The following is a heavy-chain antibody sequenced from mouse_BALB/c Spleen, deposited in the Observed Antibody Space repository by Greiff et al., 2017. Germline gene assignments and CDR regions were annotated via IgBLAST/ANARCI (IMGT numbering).Heavy chain of an antibody. CDR1: GFAFSRYW. J-gene: IGHJ3*01. D-gene: IGHD1-1*01. CDR2: INPDSSTI. V-gene: IGHV4-1*02. CDR3: ARPGDYYGSSYGFAY. Sequence: EVQGVESGGGLVQPGGSLKLSCAASGFAFSRYWMSWVRQAPGKGLEWIGEINPDSSTINYPPSLKDKFIISRDNAKNTLYLQMSKVRSEDTALYYCARPGDYYGSSYGFAYWGQGTLVTVSA.